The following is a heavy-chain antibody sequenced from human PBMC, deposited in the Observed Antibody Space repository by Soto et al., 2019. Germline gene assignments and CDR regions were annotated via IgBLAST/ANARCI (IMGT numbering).Heavy chain of an antibody. V-gene: IGHV3-23*01. CDR1: GFTFRSYS. Sequence: GGSLRLSCAASGFTFRSYSMSWVRQAPGKGLEWVSGISGSGGSTHYADSVKGRSTISRDNSKNTMYLQMNRLRAEDTATYYCARDGSYSYGSGAFYGGQGTLATVSS. CDR2: ISGSGGST. D-gene: IGHD3-10*01. CDR3: ARDGSYSYGSGAFY. J-gene: IGHJ4*02.